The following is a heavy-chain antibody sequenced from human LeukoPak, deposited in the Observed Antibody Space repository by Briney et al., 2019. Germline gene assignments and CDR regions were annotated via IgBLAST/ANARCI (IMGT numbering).Heavy chain of an antibody. D-gene: IGHD3-22*01. J-gene: IGHJ4*02. Sequence: GASVKVSCTASGYTFTTYGISWVRQAPGQGLEWMGWISAYNGNTNYAQKLKGRVTMTTDTSTSTAYMELRSLRSDDTAVYYCARDLSNYYDSSGYADYWGQGTLVTVSS. CDR2: ISAYNGNT. V-gene: IGHV1-18*01. CDR3: ARDLSNYYDSSGYADY. CDR1: GYTFTTYG.